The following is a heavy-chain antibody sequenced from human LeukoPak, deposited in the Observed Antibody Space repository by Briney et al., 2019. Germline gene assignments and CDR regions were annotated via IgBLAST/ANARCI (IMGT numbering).Heavy chain of an antibody. J-gene: IGHJ5*02. Sequence: ASVKVSCEASGYTFTSYYMHWVRQAPGQGLEWMGIINPSGGSTSYAQKFQGRVTMTRDTSTSTVYMELSSLRSEDTAVYYCARDRGGYCSSTSCLRSDWFDPWGQGTLVTVSS. CDR3: ARDRGGYCSSTSCLRSDWFDP. CDR2: INPSGGST. V-gene: IGHV1-46*01. D-gene: IGHD2-2*01. CDR1: GYTFTSYY.